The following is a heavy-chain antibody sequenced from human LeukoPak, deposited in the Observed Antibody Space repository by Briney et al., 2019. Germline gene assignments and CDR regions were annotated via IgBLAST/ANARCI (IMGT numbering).Heavy chain of an antibody. V-gene: IGHV1-18*01. CDR2: ISPYNGNT. D-gene: IGHD3-10*01. CDR1: GYTFISHS. CDR3: ARGEYDLLGDY. Sequence: ASVKVSCKTSGYTFISHSMNWVRQAPGQGLEWLGWISPYNGNTKYAQKIQGRAAMTTDTSTSTVYLELRSLRSDDTAVYYCARGEYDLLGDYWGQGTLVTVSS. J-gene: IGHJ4*02.